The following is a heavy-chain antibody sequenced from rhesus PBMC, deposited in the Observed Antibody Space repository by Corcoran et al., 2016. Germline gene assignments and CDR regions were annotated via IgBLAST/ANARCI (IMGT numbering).Heavy chain of an antibody. Sequence: QVQLQESGPGLVKPSETLSLTCAVPGGSINEGFFWNWIRKPPGKGLELVGTIYGNSATPYYNPSLKSRITISKDTSKNQFFLKLTSVTAADTAVYFCARVKYNSLDIWGRGVLVTVSS. D-gene: IGHD3-34*01. V-gene: IGHV4S9*01. CDR2: IYGNSATP. J-gene: IGHJ5-2*02. CDR3: ARVKYNSLDI. CDR1: GGSINEGFF.